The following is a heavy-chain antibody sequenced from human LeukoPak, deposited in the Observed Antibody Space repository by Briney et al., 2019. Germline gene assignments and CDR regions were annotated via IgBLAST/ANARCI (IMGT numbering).Heavy chain of an antibody. D-gene: IGHD1-26*01. Sequence: GGSLRLSCAASGFTVTSAYMNLVRQAPGKGLEWISVIYPGVGTYYADSVKGRFTISRDNSKNTLYLQLNSLRAEDTAVYYCGKDGVSVGAQRGYHMDVWGNGTTVTVSA. J-gene: IGHJ6*04. CDR2: IYPGVGT. CDR1: GFTVTSAY. CDR3: GKDGVSVGAQRGYHMDV. V-gene: IGHV3-53*01.